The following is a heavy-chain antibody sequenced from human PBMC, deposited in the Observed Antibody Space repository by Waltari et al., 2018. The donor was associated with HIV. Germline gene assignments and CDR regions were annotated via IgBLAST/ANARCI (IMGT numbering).Heavy chain of an antibody. J-gene: IGHJ4*02. V-gene: IGHV1-2*04. D-gene: IGHD6-19*01. CDR2: INPNSGGT. CDR3: AREPPTGSSGWSYYFDY. Sequence: QVQLVQSGAEVKKPGASVKVSCKASGYTFTGYYMHWVRQAPGQGLEWMGWINPNSGGTNYAQKFQGWVTMTRDTSISTAYMELSRLRSDDTAVYYCAREPPTGSSGWSYYFDYWGQGTLVTVSS. CDR1: GYTFTGYY.